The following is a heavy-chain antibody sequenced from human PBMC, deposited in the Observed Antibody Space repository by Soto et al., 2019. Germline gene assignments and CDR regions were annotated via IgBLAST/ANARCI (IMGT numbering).Heavy chain of an antibody. CDR3: ARARGPYAPPTTVYGMDV. J-gene: IGHJ6*02. CDR1: GFTFSRYA. Sequence: QVQLVESGGGVVQPGRSLRLSCAASGFTFSRYAMHWVRQAPGKGLEWVAVISYDGSNKYYADSVKGRFTISRDNSKNTLYLQMNSLRAEDTAVYYCARARGPYAPPTTVYGMDVWGQGTTVTVSS. D-gene: IGHD2-8*01. V-gene: IGHV3-30-3*01. CDR2: ISYDGSNK.